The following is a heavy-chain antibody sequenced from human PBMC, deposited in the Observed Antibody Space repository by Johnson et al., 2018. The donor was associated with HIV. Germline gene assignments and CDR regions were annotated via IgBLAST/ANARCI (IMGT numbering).Heavy chain of an antibody. CDR1: GFTFPDFG. V-gene: IGHV3-30*02. J-gene: IGHJ3*02. D-gene: IGHD6-19*01. CDR3: AKDRATGWQNDAFDM. CDR2: LRFDGSNE. Sequence: QVQLVESGGGVVQQGGSLRLSCAASGFTFPDFGMHWVRQSPGRGLEWVAFLRFDGSNEYYADSVKGRFTISRDNSKNTLYIQMNSLTSEDTAVYYCAKDRATGWQNDAFDMWGLGTMVTVSS.